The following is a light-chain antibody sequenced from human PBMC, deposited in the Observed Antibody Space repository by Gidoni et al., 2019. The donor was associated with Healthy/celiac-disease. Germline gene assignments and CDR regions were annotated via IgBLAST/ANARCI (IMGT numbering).Light chain of an antibody. CDR2: AAA. CDR1: QSISSY. Sequence: DIQMTQSHSSLSASVGVRVTITCRARQSISSYLKWYQKKPRKAPKLLIYAAASLESGVPSRFSGSGSGTDVTRIISRLQHEEVATYYCQQSYRTPDTFGQGTKVEIK. V-gene: IGKV1-39*01. J-gene: IGKJ2*01. CDR3: QQSYRTPDT.